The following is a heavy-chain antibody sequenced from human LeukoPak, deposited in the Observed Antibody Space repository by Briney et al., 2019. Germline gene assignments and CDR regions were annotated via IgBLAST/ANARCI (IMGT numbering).Heavy chain of an antibody. V-gene: IGHV1-69*05. J-gene: IGHJ4*02. CDR1: GGTFSSYA. CDR3: LRGSYYYDSSGYDY. D-gene: IGHD3-22*01. Sequence: GASVKVSCKAPGGTFSSYAISWVRQAPGQGLEWMGGIIPIFGTANYAQKFQGRVTITTDESTSTAYMELSSLRSEDTAVYYCLRGSYYYDSSGYDYWGQGTLVTVSS. CDR2: IIPIFGTA.